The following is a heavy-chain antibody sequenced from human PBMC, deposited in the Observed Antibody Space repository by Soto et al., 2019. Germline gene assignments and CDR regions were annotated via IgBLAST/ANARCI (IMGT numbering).Heavy chain of an antibody. CDR1: GFTFSSYG. CDR2: ISYDGSNK. D-gene: IGHD5-18*01. J-gene: IGHJ5*02. Sequence: GGSLRLSCAASGFTFSSYGMHWVRQAPGKGLEWVAVISYDGSNKYYADSVKGRFTISRDNSKNTLYLQMNSLRAEDTAVYYCAKGIRGFDHWGQGTLVTVSS. V-gene: IGHV3-30*18. CDR3: AKGIRGFDH.